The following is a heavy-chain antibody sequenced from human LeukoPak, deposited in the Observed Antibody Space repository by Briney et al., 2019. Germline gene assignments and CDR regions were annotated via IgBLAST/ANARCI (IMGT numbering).Heavy chain of an antibody. CDR3: ARGGTLPDY. D-gene: IGHD2-15*01. V-gene: IGHV3-30*03. Sequence: PGGSLRLSCAASGFTFSHFWMSWVRRAPGKGLEWVAVVSYDGRNEYYADSVRGRFTVSRDNSKNTLFVQMNSLRAADTAVYYCARGGTLPDYWGQGTLVTVSS. CDR2: VSYDGRNE. J-gene: IGHJ4*02. CDR1: GFTFSHFW.